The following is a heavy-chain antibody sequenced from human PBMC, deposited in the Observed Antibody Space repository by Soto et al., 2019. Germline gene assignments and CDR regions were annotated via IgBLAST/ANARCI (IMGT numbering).Heavy chain of an antibody. V-gene: IGHV1-18*01. Sequence: QVQLVQSGAEVKKPGASVKVSCKASGYTFSNYGISWVRQAPGQGLEWMGWISAYNGNTKYAQKLQGRVTMTTDTSTRTAYMELRSLSSDDTAVYYCSRDSAPVDYWGQGTLVTVSS. CDR1: GYTFSNYG. J-gene: IGHJ4*02. CDR3: SRDSAPVDY. CDR2: ISAYNGNT.